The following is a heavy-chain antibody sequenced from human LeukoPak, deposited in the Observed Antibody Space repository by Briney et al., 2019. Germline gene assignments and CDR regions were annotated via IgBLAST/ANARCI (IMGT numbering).Heavy chain of an antibody. Sequence: SETLSLTCAVYGGSFSGSYWTWIRQPPGKGLEWIGEINHSGSTNYNPSLKSRVTISVDTSVNQFSLKLNSVTAADTAVYYCAIGALGSYGAFDFWGQGTMVTVSS. V-gene: IGHV4-34*01. J-gene: IGHJ3*01. CDR3: AIGALGSYGAFDF. D-gene: IGHD1-26*01. CDR2: INHSGST. CDR1: GGSFSGSY.